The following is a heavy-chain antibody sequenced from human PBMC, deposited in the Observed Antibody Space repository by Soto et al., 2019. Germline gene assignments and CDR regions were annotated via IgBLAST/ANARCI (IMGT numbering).Heavy chain of an antibody. V-gene: IGHV1-58*01. CDR1: GFTFTSSA. CDR2: IVVGSGNT. Sequence: SVKVSCKASGFTFTSSAVQWVRQARGQRLEWIGWIVVGSGNTNYAQKFQERVTITRDMSTSTAYMELSSLRSEDTAVYYCAAGGSSWAYYYYYYGMDVWGQGTTVTVSS. CDR3: AAGGSSWAYYYYYYGMDV. J-gene: IGHJ6*02. D-gene: IGHD6-13*01.